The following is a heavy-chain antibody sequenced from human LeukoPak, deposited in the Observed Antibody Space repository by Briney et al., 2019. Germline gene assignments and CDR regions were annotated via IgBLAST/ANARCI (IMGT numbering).Heavy chain of an antibody. V-gene: IGHV3-7*01. CDR3: ARGDIVVVPAAFDY. Sequence: GGSLRLSCTTSGFNFRAYWMGWVRQAPGKGLEWVANIHQHGSKENYLDSVKGRFTISRDNAKSSIYLQMNSLRAEDTAVYYCARGDIVVVPAAFDYWGQGTLVTVSS. CDR1: GFNFRAYW. CDR2: IHQHGSKE. D-gene: IGHD2-2*01. J-gene: IGHJ4*02.